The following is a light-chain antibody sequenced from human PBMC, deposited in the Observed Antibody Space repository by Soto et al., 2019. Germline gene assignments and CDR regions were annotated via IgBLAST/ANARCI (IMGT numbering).Light chain of an antibody. V-gene: IGLV2-14*01. CDR3: SSYTTSAPYV. J-gene: IGLJ1*01. CDR1: SSDVGAYNF. Sequence: QSALTQPASVSGSPGQSITISCTGTSSDVGAYNFVSWYQHHPDRAPKLIIYEVTIRPSGVSNRFSGSKSGNTASLTISGLQAEDEADYYCSSYTTSAPYVFGSGTKLTVL. CDR2: EVT.